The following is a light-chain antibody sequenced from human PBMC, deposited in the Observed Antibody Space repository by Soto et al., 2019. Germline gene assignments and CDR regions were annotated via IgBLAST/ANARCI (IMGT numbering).Light chain of an antibody. Sequence: EIVLTQSPATLSVSPGETDTLSCRASQNINNKFVWYQQRPGQAPRLLVSDAFARAPGIPARFSGSGSGAEFTLTVSSLQSEDFAVYYCQQYESWYPITFGQGTRLE. V-gene: IGKV3-15*01. CDR1: QNINNK. CDR3: QQYESWYPIT. CDR2: DAF. J-gene: IGKJ5*01.